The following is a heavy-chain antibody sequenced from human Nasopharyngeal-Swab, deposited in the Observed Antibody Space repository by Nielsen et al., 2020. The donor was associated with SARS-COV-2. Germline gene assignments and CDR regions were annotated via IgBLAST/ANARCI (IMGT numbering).Heavy chain of an antibody. CDR2: INHSGST. CDR1: GGSFSGYY. J-gene: IGHJ4*02. V-gene: IGHV4-34*01. CDR3: ARVGYSNYGEGFDY. Sequence: SETLSLTCAVYGGSFSGYYWSWIRQPPGKGLEWIGEINHSGSTNYNPSLKSRVTISVDTSKNQFSLKLSSVTAADTAVYYCARVGYSNYGEGFDYWGQGTLVTVS. D-gene: IGHD4-11*01.